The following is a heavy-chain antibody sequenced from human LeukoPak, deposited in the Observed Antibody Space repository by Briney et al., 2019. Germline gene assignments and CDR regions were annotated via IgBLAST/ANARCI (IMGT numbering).Heavy chain of an antibody. D-gene: IGHD2-2*01. CDR1: GFTFSSFS. CDR2: ISTTSSFI. V-gene: IGHV3-21*01. J-gene: IGHJ4*02. Sequence: GGSLRLSFAASGFTFSSFSMNWVRQAPGKGLKWVSSISTTSSFIYYANSVKGRFTISRDNAQNSLYLQMNSLRAEDTAVFYCARQGSDIVVVPAAPYFDYWGQGTLVTVSS. CDR3: ARQGSDIVVVPAAPYFDY.